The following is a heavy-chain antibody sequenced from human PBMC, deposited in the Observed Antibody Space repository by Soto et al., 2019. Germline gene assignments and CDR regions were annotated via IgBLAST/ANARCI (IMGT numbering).Heavy chain of an antibody. Sequence: ASVKVSCKASGYTFSGYYIHWLRQAPGQGLEWMGWINPNSGGTNYAQKLQGRVTVTRDTPTSTAYMELSRITSDDTAVYYCARSLTEGYCTITGCYTRPLYGMDVWGQGTTVTVSS. CDR3: ARSLTEGYCTITGCYTRPLYGMDV. V-gene: IGHV1-2*02. CDR2: INPNSGGT. J-gene: IGHJ6*02. D-gene: IGHD2-2*02. CDR1: GYTFSGYY.